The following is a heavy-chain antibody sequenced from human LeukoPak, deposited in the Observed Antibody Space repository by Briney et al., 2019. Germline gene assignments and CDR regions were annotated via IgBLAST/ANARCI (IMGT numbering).Heavy chain of an antibody. CDR1: GGSISSYY. CDR2: IYYSGST. CDR3: ARFSGCRIPATRGYYFYMDV. J-gene: IGHJ6*03. D-gene: IGHD2-2*01. V-gene: IGHV4-59*01. Sequence: SETLSLTCTVSGGSISSYYWSWIRQPPGKGLEWIGYIYYSGSTNYNPSLKSRVTISVDTSKNQFSLKLSSVTAADTAVYYCARFSGCRIPATRGYYFYMDVWGKGTTVTVSS.